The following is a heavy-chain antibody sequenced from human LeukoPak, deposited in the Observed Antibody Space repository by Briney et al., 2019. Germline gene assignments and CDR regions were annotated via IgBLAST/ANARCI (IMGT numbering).Heavy chain of an antibody. D-gene: IGHD3-3*01. V-gene: IGHV1-18*01. CDR2: ISAYNGNT. CDR3: ARDLLNYDFWSGYYNWFDP. CDR1: GYTFTSYG. J-gene: IGHJ5*02. Sequence: VASVKVSCKASGYTFTSYGISWVRQAPGQGLEWMGWISAYNGNTNYAQKLQGRVTMTTDTSTSTAYMELRSLRSDDTAVYYCARDLLNYDFWSGYYNWFDPWGQGTLVTVSS.